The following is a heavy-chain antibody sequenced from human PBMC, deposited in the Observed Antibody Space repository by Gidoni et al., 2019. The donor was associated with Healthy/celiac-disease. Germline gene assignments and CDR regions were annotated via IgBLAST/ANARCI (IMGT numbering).Heavy chain of an antibody. D-gene: IGHD1-26*01. CDR2: MNTNRCNT. Sequence: QVQLVQSGAEVKKPGASVTVSCTASGYTVTSYDINWVRQATGQGLEWMGWMNTNRCNTGYAQKFQGRVTMTRNTSISTAYMELSSLRSEDTAVYYCASGGAHSGSYAGVVGYWGQGTLVTVSS. J-gene: IGHJ4*02. CDR1: GYTVTSYD. CDR3: ASGGAHSGSYAGVVGY. V-gene: IGHV1-8*01.